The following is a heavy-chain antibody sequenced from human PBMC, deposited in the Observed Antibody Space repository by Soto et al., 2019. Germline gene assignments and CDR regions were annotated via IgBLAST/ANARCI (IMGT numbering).Heavy chain of an antibody. CDR3: ARGAVSSGWYKIDFFDY. V-gene: IGHV3-21*01. CDR2: ISSSSSYI. CDR1: GFTFSDSA. D-gene: IGHD6-19*01. Sequence: PGGSLRLSCAASGFTFSDSAMHWVRQAPGKGLEWVSSISSSSSYIYYADSVKGRFTISRDNAKNSLYLQMNSLRAEDTAVYYCARGAVSSGWYKIDFFDYWGQGTPVTVSS. J-gene: IGHJ4*02.